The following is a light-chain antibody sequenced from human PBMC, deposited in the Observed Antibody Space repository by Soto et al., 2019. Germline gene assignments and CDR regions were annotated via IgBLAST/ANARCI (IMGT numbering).Light chain of an antibody. CDR1: QTVTSY. V-gene: IGKV1-39*01. CDR3: QQSYRFPKT. CDR2: AAS. J-gene: IGKJ1*01. Sequence: DVRMTQSPSSLSASVGDSLTLTCRASQTVTSYLNWYQQKPGKAPKLLIYAASTLQSGVPPRFSGSGSGTEFTLTIISLQPEDSATYYCQQSYRFPKTFGRGTKVDIK.